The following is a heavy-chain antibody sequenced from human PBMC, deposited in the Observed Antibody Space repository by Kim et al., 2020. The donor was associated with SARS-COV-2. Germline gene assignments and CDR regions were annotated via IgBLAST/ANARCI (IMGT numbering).Heavy chain of an antibody. CDR3: ARDKLVGLPNWFDP. V-gene: IGHV3-30-3*01. CDR2: ISYDGSNK. D-gene: IGHD1-1*01. Sequence: GGSLRLSCAASGFTFSSYAMHWVRQAPGKGLEWVAVISYDGSNKYYADSVKGRFTISRDNSKNTLYLQMNSLRAEDTAVYYCARDKLVGLPNWFDPWGQGTLVTVSS. J-gene: IGHJ5*02. CDR1: GFTFSSYA.